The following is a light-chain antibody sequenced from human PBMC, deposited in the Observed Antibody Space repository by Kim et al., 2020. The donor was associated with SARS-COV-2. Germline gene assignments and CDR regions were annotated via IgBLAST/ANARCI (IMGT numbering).Light chain of an antibody. CDR2: EAS. V-gene: IGKV1-5*03. CDR3: QQYTDYRPIT. CDR1: VGVGHR. Sequence: SVGDIVTIACRPSVGVGHRLAWYQQKPGKAPRLLISEASILEPGVPSRFSGRGSGTDFALIISGLQPDDFATYYCQQYTDYRPITFGHGTRLEIK. J-gene: IGKJ5*01.